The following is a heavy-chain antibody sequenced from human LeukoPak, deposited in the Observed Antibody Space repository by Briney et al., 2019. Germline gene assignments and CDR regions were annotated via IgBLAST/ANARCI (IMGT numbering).Heavy chain of an antibody. CDR3: TRGSYDILTGYYIFDY. V-gene: IGHV3-49*03. D-gene: IGHD3-9*01. CDR2: IRSKAYGGTT. J-gene: IGHJ4*02. Sequence: PGRSLRLSCTASGFTFGDYAMSWFRQAPGKGLEWVGFIRSKAYGGTTEYAASVKGRFTISRDDSKSIAYLQMNSLKTEDTAVYYCTRGSYDILTGYYIFDYRGQGTLVTVSS. CDR1: GFTFGDYA.